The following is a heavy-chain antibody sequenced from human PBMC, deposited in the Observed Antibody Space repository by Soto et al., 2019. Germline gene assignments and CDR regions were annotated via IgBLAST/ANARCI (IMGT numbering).Heavy chain of an antibody. CDR1: GGTFSSYT. J-gene: IGHJ6*03. D-gene: IGHD3-10*01. CDR3: ARGPYYYGSGNYYYMDV. V-gene: IGHV1-69*02. CDR2: IIPILGIA. Sequence: QVQLVQSGAEVKKPGSSVKVSCKASGGTFSSYTISWVRQAPGQGLEWMGRIIPILGIANYAQKFQGRGTSTADKSTSTAYMELSSLRSEDTAVYYCARGPYYYGSGNYYYMDVWGKGTTVTVSS.